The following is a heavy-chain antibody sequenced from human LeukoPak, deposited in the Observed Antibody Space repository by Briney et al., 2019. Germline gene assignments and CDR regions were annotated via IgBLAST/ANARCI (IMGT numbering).Heavy chain of an antibody. J-gene: IGHJ1*01. Sequence: HPGGSLRLSCAASGFTFSSYWMSWVRQAPGKGLEWVANIKQDGSEKYYVDSVKGRFTISRDNAQNSLYLQINSLRAEDTAIYYCAIIGTPGETEYYRLWGQGTRVTVSS. CDR1: GFTFSSYW. V-gene: IGHV3-7*01. CDR2: IKQDGSEK. D-gene: IGHD2-21*01. CDR3: AIIGTPGETEYYRL.